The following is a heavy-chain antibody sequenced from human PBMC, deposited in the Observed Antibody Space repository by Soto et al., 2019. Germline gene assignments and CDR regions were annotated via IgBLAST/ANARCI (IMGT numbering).Heavy chain of an antibody. J-gene: IGHJ6*03. D-gene: IGHD4-17*01. CDR2: MNPNSGDT. Sequence: QEQLEQSGAEVKKPGASVKVSCKASGYTFSSYDINWVRQATGQGLEWMGWMNPNSGDTGYAQKFQGRVTMTRTTAISTAYMELSGLRSDDTALYYCARVPFSTVTQGQYYSHVMDVWGKGTTVTVSS. CDR1: GYTFSSYD. CDR3: ARVPFSTVTQGQYYSHVMDV. V-gene: IGHV1-8*01.